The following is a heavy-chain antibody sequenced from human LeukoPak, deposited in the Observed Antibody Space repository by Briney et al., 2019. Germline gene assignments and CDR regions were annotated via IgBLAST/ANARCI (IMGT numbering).Heavy chain of an antibody. CDR3: ARGGIGCFDY. Sequence: GGSLRLSCAASGFTFSSYWMSWVRQAPGKGLEWVANIKQDGSEKYYVDSVKGRFTISRDNAKNTVYLQMNSLRVEDTAVYFCARGGIGCFDYWGQGTLVTASS. CDR1: GFTFSSYW. D-gene: IGHD6-19*01. CDR2: IKQDGSEK. J-gene: IGHJ4*02. V-gene: IGHV3-7*01.